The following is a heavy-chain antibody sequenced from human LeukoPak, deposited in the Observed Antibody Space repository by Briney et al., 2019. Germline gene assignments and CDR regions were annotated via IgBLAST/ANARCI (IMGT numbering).Heavy chain of an antibody. CDR1: GGSISSYY. CDR3: ARGRTMVTGYYFDY. V-gene: IGHV4-59*01. J-gene: IGHJ4*02. Sequence: SETLSLTCTVSGGSISSYYWSWIRQPPGKGLEWIGYIYYSGSTNYNPSLKSRVTISVDTSKNQFSLKLSSVTAEDTAVYYCARGRTMVTGYYFDYWGQGTLVTVSS. CDR2: IYYSGST. D-gene: IGHD5-18*01.